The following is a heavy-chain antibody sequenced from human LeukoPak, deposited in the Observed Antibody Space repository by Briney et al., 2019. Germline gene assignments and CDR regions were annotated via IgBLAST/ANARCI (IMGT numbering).Heavy chain of an antibody. J-gene: IGHJ5*02. V-gene: IGHV1-2*02. CDR3: AREFLGGKGCLDP. CDR1: GYTFTGYD. Sequence: ASVKVSCKASGYTFTGYDIYWVRQAPGQGLEYMGWLNPNSGGTNYAQKFQGRVTMTRDTSISTAYMELSRLRSDDTAIYYCAREFLGGKGCLDPWGQGTLVTVSS. D-gene: IGHD3-16*01. CDR2: LNPNSGGT.